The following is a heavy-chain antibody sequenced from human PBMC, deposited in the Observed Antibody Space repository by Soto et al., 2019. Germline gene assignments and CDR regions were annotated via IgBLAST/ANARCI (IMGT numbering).Heavy chain of an antibody. CDR3: ARDIQDCSGGSCGYYFDY. J-gene: IGHJ4*02. CDR1: GYTFNRYA. Sequence: QVHLVQSGAEVKKPGASVKVSCKASGYTFNRYAIHWVRQAPGQSLEGMGWISTSSGDTKYSEKIQGRATITRDTAASTAYLELGSLSSEDTAVYYCARDIQDCSGGSCGYYFDYWGQGTRVTVSA. D-gene: IGHD2-15*01. CDR2: ISTSSGDT. V-gene: IGHV1-3*04.